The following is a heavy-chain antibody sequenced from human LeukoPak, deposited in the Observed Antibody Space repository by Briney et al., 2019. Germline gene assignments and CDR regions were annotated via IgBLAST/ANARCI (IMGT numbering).Heavy chain of an antibody. CDR1: GYTFTDYY. V-gene: IGHV1-2*02. CDR2: INPNSGGT. Sequence: ASVKVSCKASGYTFTDYYMHWVRQAPGQGLEWMGWINPNSGGTNYAQKFQGRVTLTRDTSTSTTYMELRRMNCDATRISYSAXXGSPIFYYYMDVWGEGTTVTISS. J-gene: IGHJ6*03. CDR3: AXXGSPIFYYYMDV. D-gene: IGHD2-2*01.